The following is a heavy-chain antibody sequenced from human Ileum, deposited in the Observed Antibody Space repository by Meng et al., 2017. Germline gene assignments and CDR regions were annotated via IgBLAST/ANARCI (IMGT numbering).Heavy chain of an antibody. CDR2: IRNSDSGGIT. V-gene: IGHV3-23*01. Sequence: GESLKISCAASGFTFRSFAMSWVRRAPGKGLEWVSVIRNSDSGGITRDADTVRGRFTSTKDNYENTLLLKMSSMRDEAAAVYYCAKGGGWYAVYYFDHWGQGTLVTVSS. CDR3: AKGGGWYAVYYFDH. CDR1: GFTFRSFA. J-gene: IGHJ4*02. D-gene: IGHD6-19*01.